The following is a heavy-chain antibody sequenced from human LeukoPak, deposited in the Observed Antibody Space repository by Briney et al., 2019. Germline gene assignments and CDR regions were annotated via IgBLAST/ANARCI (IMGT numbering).Heavy chain of an antibody. CDR1: GYTFASYD. CDR3: ARGRGCGGKEDY. V-gene: IGHV1-8*01. J-gene: IGHJ4*02. CDR2: MNPNSGNT. D-gene: IGHD2-15*01. Sequence: GASVKVSCKASGYTFASYDINWVRQATGQGLEWMGWMNPNSGNTGYAQKFQGRVTMTRNTSISTAYMEPSSLRSEDTAVYYCARGRGCGGKEDYWGQGTLVTVSS.